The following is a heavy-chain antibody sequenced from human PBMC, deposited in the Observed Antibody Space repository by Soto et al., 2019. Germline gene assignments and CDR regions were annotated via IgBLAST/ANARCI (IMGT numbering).Heavy chain of an antibody. CDR3: ATGGGWLQNSNLRGLYFDY. CDR1: GGSIRGSY. CDR2: ISYIGSA. D-gene: IGHD6-19*01. V-gene: IGHV4-59*01. J-gene: IGHJ4*02. Sequence: QVQLQESGPGLVKPWETLSLTCSVSGGSIRGSYCSWIRQPPEKGLEWIASISYIGSATHNPSLKSRVSVSVDTTENQCSLKLTSVTAADTATYYCATGGGWLQNSNLRGLYFDYWGQGALVTVSS.